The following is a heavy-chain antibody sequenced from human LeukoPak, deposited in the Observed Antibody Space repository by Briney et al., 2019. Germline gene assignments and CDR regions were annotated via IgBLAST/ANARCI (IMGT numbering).Heavy chain of an antibody. J-gene: IGHJ4*02. CDR3: ARDLDY. Sequence: ASVKVSCKASGYTFTGYYMHWVRQAPGQGLEWMGWINPKSGATKYAQKFQGRVTVTRDTSINTAYMEVSSLRSDDTAVYYCARDLDYWGQGTLVTVSS. CDR2: INPKSGAT. CDR1: GYTFTGYY. V-gene: IGHV1-2*02.